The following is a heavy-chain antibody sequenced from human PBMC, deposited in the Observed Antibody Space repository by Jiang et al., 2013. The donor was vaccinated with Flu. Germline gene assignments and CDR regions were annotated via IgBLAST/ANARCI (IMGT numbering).Heavy chain of an antibody. J-gene: IGHJ6*02. CDR1: GDRVSSNSAT. CDR2: TYYKSKWYN. Sequence: QTLSLTCAISGDRVSSNSATWNWIRQSPSRGLEWLGRTYYKSKWYNDYAVSVKSRITINPDTSKNQFSLQLNSVTPEDTAVYYCARDTVLMVYASYYYAMDVWGQGTTVTVSS. CDR3: ARDTVLMVYASYYYAMDV. V-gene: IGHV6-1*01. D-gene: IGHD2-8*01.